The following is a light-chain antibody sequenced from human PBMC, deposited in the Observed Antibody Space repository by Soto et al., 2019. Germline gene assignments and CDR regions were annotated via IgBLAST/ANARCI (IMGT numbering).Light chain of an antibody. CDR1: HDITSY. CDR3: QKCDYLPI. CDR2: DGS. Sequence: DIQMTQSPSSLSASVGDRVTITCQASHDITSYLNWYQHKPGKAPKLLIYDGSILEAGVPSRFSGSGSGTDFTFTISSLQPEDVATYYCQKCDYLPIFGPGTTVDFK. J-gene: IGKJ3*01. V-gene: IGKV1-33*01.